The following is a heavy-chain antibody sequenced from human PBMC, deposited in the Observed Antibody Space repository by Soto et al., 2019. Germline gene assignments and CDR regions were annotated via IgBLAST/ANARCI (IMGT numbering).Heavy chain of an antibody. D-gene: IGHD3-10*01. Sequence: QVQLVESGGGVVQPGRSLRLSCAASGFTFSSFGMHWVRQAPGKGLEWVASISSDGNNKYYADSVKGRFTISRDNSKIRLYLQMNSLRRDDTAVFYCAKDTRLWFGDHFDCWGQGTLVTVSS. V-gene: IGHV3-30*18. CDR3: AKDTRLWFGDHFDC. CDR1: GFTFSSFG. CDR2: ISSDGNNK. J-gene: IGHJ4*02.